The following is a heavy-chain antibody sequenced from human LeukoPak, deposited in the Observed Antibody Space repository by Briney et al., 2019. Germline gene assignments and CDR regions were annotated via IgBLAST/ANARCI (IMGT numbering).Heavy chain of an antibody. J-gene: IGHJ6*04. Sequence: GASVKVSCKASGYTFTSYYMHWVRQAPGQGLEWMGIINPSGGSTSYAQKFQGRVTMTRDTSTSTVYMELSSLRSEDTAVYYCARDRGYCSNTSCYSYYYYGMDVWGKGTTVTVSS. D-gene: IGHD2-2*01. V-gene: IGHV1-46*01. CDR2: INPSGGST. CDR3: ARDRGYCSNTSCYSYYYYGMDV. CDR1: GYTFTSYY.